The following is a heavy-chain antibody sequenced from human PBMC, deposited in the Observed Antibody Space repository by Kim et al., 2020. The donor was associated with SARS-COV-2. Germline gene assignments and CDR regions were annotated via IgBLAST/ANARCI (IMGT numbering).Heavy chain of an antibody. CDR2: INPSGGST. Sequence: ASVKVSCKASGYTFTSYYMHWVRQAPGQGLEWMGIINPSGGSTSYAQKFQGRVTMTRDTSTSTVYMELSSLRSEDTAVYYCARDPTLGSSGRYGDYWGQGTLVTVSS. V-gene: IGHV1-46*01. D-gene: IGHD3-22*01. CDR3: ARDPTLGSSGRYGDY. CDR1: GYTFTSYY. J-gene: IGHJ4*02.